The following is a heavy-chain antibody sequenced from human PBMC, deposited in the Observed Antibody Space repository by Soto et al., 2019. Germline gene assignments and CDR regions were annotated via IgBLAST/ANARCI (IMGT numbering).Heavy chain of an antibody. D-gene: IGHD2-2*01. CDR3: AKGTVGYCSSTSCYALDY. V-gene: IGHV3-30*18. Sequence: GGSLRLSCAASGFTFSSYGMHWVRQAPGKGLEWVAVISYDGSNKYYADSVKGRFTISRDNSKNTLYLQMNSLRAEDTAVYYCAKGTVGYCSSTSCYALDYWGQG. CDR2: ISYDGSNK. J-gene: IGHJ4*02. CDR1: GFTFSSYG.